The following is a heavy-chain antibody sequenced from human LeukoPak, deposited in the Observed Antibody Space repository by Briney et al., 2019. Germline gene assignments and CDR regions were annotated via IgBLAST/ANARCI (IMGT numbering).Heavy chain of an antibody. D-gene: IGHD1-26*01. CDR2: INIDGSGG. Sequence: GESLKISCKGSGYSFTSYWMHWVRQAPGKGLVWVSRINIDGSGGSYADSVEGRFTISRDNAKNTLYLQMNSLRAEDTAVYYCTREVSGSLYFDYWGQGSLVTVSS. J-gene: IGHJ4*02. CDR3: TREVSGSLYFDY. V-gene: IGHV3-74*01. CDR1: GYSFTSYW.